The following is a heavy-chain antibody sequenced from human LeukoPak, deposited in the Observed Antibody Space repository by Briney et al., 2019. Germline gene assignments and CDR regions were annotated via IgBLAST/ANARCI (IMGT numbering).Heavy chain of an antibody. V-gene: IGHV1-8*01. CDR3: ARGRGFCNGGSCSNAFDI. J-gene: IGHJ3*02. D-gene: IGHD2-15*01. Sequence: ASVKVSCKASGYTFTSYDINWVRQATGQGLEWMGWMNPNSGNTGYAQKFQGRVTMTRNTSISTAYMELSSLRSEGTAMYYCARGRGFCNGGSCSNAFDIWGQGTMVTVSS. CDR1: GYTFTSYD. CDR2: MNPNSGNT.